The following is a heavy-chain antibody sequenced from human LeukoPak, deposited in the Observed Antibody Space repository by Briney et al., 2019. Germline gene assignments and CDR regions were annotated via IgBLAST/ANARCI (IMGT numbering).Heavy chain of an antibody. CDR1: GFTFNSYW. D-gene: IGHD6-6*01. Sequence: GSLRLSCADSGFTFNSYWMNWVRQPPGKELEWVGSMSYGGSTYYNPSLKSRVTMSVDTSKNQFSLKLTPVTAADTAVYHCARHPFAAHHRVDYWGQGTLVTVSS. J-gene: IGHJ4*02. V-gene: IGHV4-59*04. CDR3: ARHPFAAHHRVDY. CDR2: MSYGGST.